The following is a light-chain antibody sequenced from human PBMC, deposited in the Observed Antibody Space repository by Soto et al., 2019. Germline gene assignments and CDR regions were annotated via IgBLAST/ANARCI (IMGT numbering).Light chain of an antibody. V-gene: IGKV3-15*01. Sequence: EIVMTQSPATLSVSPGERATLSCRASQSVSSNLAWYQQKPGQAPRLLIYGAYTRATGIPARFSSSGSGTEFTLPISSLQSEDFAVYYCQQYNNWPRTFGQGTKVEIK. CDR2: GAY. J-gene: IGKJ1*01. CDR3: QQYNNWPRT. CDR1: QSVSSN.